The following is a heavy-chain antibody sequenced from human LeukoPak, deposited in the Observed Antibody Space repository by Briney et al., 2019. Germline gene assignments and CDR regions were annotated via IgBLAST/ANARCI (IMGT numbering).Heavy chain of an antibody. Sequence: ASVKVSCKASGGTFSSYAISWVRQAPGQGLEWMGGIIPIFGTANYAQKFQGRVTITADESTSTAYMELSSLRSEDTAVYYCARGHRYCSSTSCYFDYYYGMDVWGQGTTVTVSS. D-gene: IGHD2-2*01. CDR2: IIPIFGTA. CDR3: ARGHRYCSSTSCYFDYYYGMDV. J-gene: IGHJ6*02. V-gene: IGHV1-69*13. CDR1: GGTFSSYA.